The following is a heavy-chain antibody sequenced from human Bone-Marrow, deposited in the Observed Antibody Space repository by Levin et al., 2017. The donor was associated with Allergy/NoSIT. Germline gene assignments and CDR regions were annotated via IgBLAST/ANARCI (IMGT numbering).Heavy chain of an antibody. CDR2: ISGSGGST. J-gene: IGHJ4*02. D-gene: IGHD3-22*01. CDR3: AKDLSDSTMIVGSPFDY. Sequence: GGSLRLSCAASGFTFSSYAMSWVRQAPGKGLEWVSAISGSGGSTYYADSVKGRFTISRDNSKNTLYLQMNSLRAEDTAVYYCAKDLSDSTMIVGSPFDYWGQGTLVTVSS. V-gene: IGHV3-23*01. CDR1: GFTFSSYA.